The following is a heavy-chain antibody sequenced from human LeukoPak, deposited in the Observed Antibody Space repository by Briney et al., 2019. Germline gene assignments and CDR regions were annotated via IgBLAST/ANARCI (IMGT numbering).Heavy chain of an antibody. CDR1: GYTFTSYV. V-gene: IGHV1-18*01. Sequence: GASVKVSCKASGYTFTSYVISWVRQAPGQGLEWMGWISAYNGNTIYAQKLQGRVTMPTDTSTSTAYMELRSLRSDDTAVYYCARDWDIVAYYYYGMDVWGQGTTVTVSS. J-gene: IGHJ6*02. D-gene: IGHD5-12*01. CDR3: ARDWDIVAYYYYGMDV. CDR2: ISAYNGNT.